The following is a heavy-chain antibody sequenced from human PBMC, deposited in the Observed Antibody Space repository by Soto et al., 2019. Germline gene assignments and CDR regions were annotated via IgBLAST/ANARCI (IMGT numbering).Heavy chain of an antibody. V-gene: IGHV5-51*01. CDR1: GYSFSRYW. J-gene: IGHJ6*02. Sequence: GEPLKISCKGSGYSFSRYWIGWVRQMPGKGLEWMGIIYPGDSDIRYSPSFQGQVTISADTSISTASLQWSSLKASDTAIYFCAGRRASRSDYSYNYGMSVWGQGTTITVTS. D-gene: IGHD2-2*01. CDR2: IYPGDSDI. CDR3: AGRRASRSDYSYNYGMSV.